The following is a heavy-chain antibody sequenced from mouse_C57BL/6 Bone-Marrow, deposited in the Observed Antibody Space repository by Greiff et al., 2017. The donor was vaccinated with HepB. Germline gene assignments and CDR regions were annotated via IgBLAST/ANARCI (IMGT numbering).Heavy chain of an antibody. Sequence: QVQLQQSGAELVRPGTSVKLSCKASGYTFTSYWMHWVKQRPGQGLEWIGVIDPSDSYTNYNQKFKGKATLTVDTSSSTAYMQLSSLTSEDSAVYYCARHGSSYGYYYAMDYWGQGTSVTVSS. J-gene: IGHJ4*01. CDR3: ARHGSSYGYYYAMDY. V-gene: IGHV1-59*01. CDR1: GYTFTSYW. CDR2: IDPSDSYT. D-gene: IGHD1-1*01.